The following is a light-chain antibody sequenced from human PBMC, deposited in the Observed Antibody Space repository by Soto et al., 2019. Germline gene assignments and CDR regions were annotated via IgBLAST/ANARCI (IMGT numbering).Light chain of an antibody. Sequence: EIVLTQSPGTLSLSPGGGATLSCRASQSVSSTYLAWYQQKPGQAPRLLIYGASSRATGIPDRFSGSGSGTDFTLTIGRLEPEDFAVYYCQHYGSSTWTFGQGTKVEIK. CDR3: QHYGSSTWT. CDR1: QSVSSTY. CDR2: GAS. V-gene: IGKV3-20*01. J-gene: IGKJ1*01.